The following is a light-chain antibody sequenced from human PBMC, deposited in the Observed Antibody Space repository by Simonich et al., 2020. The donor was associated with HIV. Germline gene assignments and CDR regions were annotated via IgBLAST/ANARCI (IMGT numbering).Light chain of an antibody. J-gene: IGLJ2*01. CDR1: SSDVGGYNY. CDR3: SSYTSTSIVV. Sequence: QSALTQPPSASGSPGQSVTISCTGTSSDVGGYNYVSWYQQHTGKAPKIMIYEVSKRPSGLPDRFSGSKSGNTASLTISGLQAEDEADYYCSSYTSTSIVVFGGGTKLTVL. CDR2: EVS. V-gene: IGLV2-8*01.